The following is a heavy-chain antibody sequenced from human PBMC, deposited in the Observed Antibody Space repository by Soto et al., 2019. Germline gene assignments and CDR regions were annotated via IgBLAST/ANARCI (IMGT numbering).Heavy chain of an antibody. D-gene: IGHD6-13*01. CDR1: GFTFSSYA. Sequence: GGSLRLSCAASGFTFSSYAMTWVRQAPGKGLEWVSSMGGSGSSTYYTDSVKGRFTISRDNSKNTLYLQMNSLRAEDTAVYYCARDNIICWYVNYYYVMDFWGQGTTVTVSS. V-gene: IGHV3-23*01. J-gene: IGHJ6*02. CDR3: ARDNIICWYVNYYYVMDF. CDR2: MGGSGSST.